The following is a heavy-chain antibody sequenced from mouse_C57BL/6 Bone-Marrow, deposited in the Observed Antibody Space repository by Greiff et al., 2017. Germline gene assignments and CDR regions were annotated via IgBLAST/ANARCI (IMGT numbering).Heavy chain of an antibody. CDR2: IDPNGGGT. V-gene: IGHV1-72*01. Sequence: QVQLQQPGAELVKPGASVKLSCKASGYTFTSYWMHWVQQRPGRGLEWIGRIDPNGGGTKYNETFKSKATLTVDKPSSTDYMQLSSLTSEESAVYYCAREPLLLRYFDVWGTGTTVTVSS. D-gene: IGHD1-1*01. CDR3: AREPLLLRYFDV. CDR1: GYTFTSYW. J-gene: IGHJ1*03.